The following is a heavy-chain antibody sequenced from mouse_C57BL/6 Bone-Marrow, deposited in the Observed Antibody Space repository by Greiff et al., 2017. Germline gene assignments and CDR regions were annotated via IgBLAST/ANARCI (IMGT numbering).Heavy chain of an antibody. V-gene: IGHV1-69*01. CDR1: GYTFTSYW. CDR3: ARRMDY. J-gene: IGHJ4*01. CDR2: IDPSDSYT. Sequence: QVQLQQPGAELVMPGASVKLSCKASGYTFTSYWMHWVKQRPGQGLEWIGEIDPSDSYTNYNQKFKGKSTLTVDKSSRTAYMQLSSRTSEDSAVYYCARRMDYWGQGTSVTDSS.